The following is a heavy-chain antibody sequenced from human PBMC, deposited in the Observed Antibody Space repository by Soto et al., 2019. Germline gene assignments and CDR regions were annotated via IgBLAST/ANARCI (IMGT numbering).Heavy chain of an antibody. V-gene: IGHV4-34*01. CDR3: ARQVVGLAVTQD. D-gene: IGHD6-19*01. CDR1: GGSFSDYY. CDR2: FKHSGGT. J-gene: IGHJ4*02. Sequence: QVHLQQWGAGLLKPSETLSLTCGVYGGSFSDYYWSWIRQSPGKGLEWNGEFKHSGGTNYSPSLTGRVTISADTSKNQLYLKLTSVTAADTAVYYCARQVVGLAVTQDWGQGTLITVSS.